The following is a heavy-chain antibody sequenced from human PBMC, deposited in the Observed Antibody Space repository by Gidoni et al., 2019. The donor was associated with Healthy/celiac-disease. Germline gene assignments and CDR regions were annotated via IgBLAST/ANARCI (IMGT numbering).Heavy chain of an antibody. CDR1: GVSISSSSYY. Sequence: QLHLQESGPGLVKPSETLSLTCTVSGVSISSSSYYWGWIRQPPGKGLEWIGSIYSSGSTYYNPSLKSRVTISVDTSKNQFSLKLSSVTAADTAVYYCARHGPDTAMVIDYWGQGTLVTVSS. V-gene: IGHV4-39*01. J-gene: IGHJ4*02. D-gene: IGHD5-18*01. CDR3: ARHGPDTAMVIDY. CDR2: IYSSGST.